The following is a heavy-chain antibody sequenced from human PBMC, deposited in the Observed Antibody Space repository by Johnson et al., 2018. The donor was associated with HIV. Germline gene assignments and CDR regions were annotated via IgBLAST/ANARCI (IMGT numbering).Heavy chain of an antibody. Sequence: VQLVESGGGVVRPGGSLRLSCAASGFTFDDYGMSWVRQAPGKGLAWVSYITRSGTTIYHVDSVKGRFTISRDDAKNSLYLQINSLRAEDTAVYYCARDRWATYYYDSSGHGGVFDIWGQGTVVTVSS. V-gene: IGHV3-48*04. CDR3: ARDRWATYYYDSSGHGGVFDI. CDR2: ITRSGTTI. J-gene: IGHJ3*02. CDR1: GFTFDDYG. D-gene: IGHD3-22*01.